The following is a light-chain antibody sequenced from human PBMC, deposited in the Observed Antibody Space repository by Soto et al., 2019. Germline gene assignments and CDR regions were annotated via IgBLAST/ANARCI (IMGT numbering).Light chain of an antibody. Sequence: DIQMTQSPSTLSASVGDRVTITCRASQSISSWLAWYQQKPGKAPKLLIYKASSLESGVPSRFSGSESGTEFTLTISSLQPDDFATYHCQQYNSYPWTFGQGTKVEIK. V-gene: IGKV1-5*03. J-gene: IGKJ1*01. CDR2: KAS. CDR3: QQYNSYPWT. CDR1: QSISSW.